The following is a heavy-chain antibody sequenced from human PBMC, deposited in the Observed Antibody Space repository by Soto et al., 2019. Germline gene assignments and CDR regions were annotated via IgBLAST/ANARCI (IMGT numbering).Heavy chain of an antibody. CDR1: GYTFTTHG. D-gene: IGHD3-16*02. V-gene: IGHV1-18*04. CDR3: ARVDDYVWGSFRP. J-gene: IGHJ4*02. Sequence: QVQLVQSGAEVKEPGASVRVSCKASGYTFTTHGISWVRQAPGQGLEWMGWISPYNGKTTYAQKVQGRVTMTTGTSTSTAYMELRGLRSDDTAVYYCARVDDYVWGSFRPWGQGTQVTVSS. CDR2: ISPYNGKT.